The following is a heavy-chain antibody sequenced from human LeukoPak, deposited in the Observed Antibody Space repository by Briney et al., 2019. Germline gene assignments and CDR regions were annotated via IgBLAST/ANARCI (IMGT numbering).Heavy chain of an antibody. CDR3: ARLYDSSPLDY. V-gene: IGHV5-51*03. CDR1: GYSFSDYW. D-gene: IGHD3-22*01. Sequence: GESLKISCQGSGYSFSDYWIGWVRQMPGGGLDLMGIIYPGDSDTRYSPSFQGQVTISADKSISTAYLQWSSLKASDTAMYYCARLYDSSPLDYWGQGTLVTVSS. J-gene: IGHJ4*02. CDR2: IYPGDSDT.